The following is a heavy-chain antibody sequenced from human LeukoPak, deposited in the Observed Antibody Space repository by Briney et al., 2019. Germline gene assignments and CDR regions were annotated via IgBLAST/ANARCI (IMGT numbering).Heavy chain of an antibody. CDR2: ISWNSNSI. D-gene: IGHD2-2*01. Sequence: GRSLRLSCAASGFTFDDYAMHWVRPAPGKGLEWVSGISWNSNSIDYADSVKGRFTISRDNAKNSLYLQMNSLRAEDTALYYCAKAPSFQLISPYFDYWGQGTLVTVSS. CDR3: AKAPSFQLISPYFDY. J-gene: IGHJ4*02. CDR1: GFTFDDYA. V-gene: IGHV3-9*01.